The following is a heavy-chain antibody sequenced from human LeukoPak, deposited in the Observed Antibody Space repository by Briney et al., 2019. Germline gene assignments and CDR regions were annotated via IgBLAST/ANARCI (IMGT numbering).Heavy chain of an antibody. CDR1: GYTFTGYY. CDR3: ARGLVGATVRWVFVY. CDR2: INPNSGGT. D-gene: IGHD1-26*01. Sequence: ASVKVSCKASGYTFTGYYMHWVRQAPGQGLEWMGWINPNSGGTNYAQKFQGRVTMTRDTSISTAYMELSRLRSDDTAVYYCARGLVGATVRWVFVYWGQGTLVIVSS. V-gene: IGHV1-2*02. J-gene: IGHJ4*02.